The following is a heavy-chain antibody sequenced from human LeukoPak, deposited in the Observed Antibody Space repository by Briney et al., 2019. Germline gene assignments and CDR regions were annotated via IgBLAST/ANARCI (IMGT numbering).Heavy chain of an antibody. CDR3: ARAYDFWSGYSDDAFDI. D-gene: IGHD3-3*01. CDR1: GGTFNRYA. V-gene: IGHV1-69*06. J-gene: IGHJ3*02. CDR2: IIPMFDTA. Sequence: SVKVSCKASGGTFNRYAISWVRQAPGQGLEWMGGIIPMFDTANYAQRFQGRLTITADKSTSTGYMELSSLTSEDTAVYYCARAYDFWSGYSDDAFDIWGQGTMVTVSS.